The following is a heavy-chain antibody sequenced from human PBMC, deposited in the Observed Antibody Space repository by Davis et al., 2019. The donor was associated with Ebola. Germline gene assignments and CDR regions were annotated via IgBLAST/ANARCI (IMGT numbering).Heavy chain of an antibody. Sequence: PGGSLRLSCAASGFTLSDYGMHWVRQAPGKGLEWVALISSDGRKTYYADSVKGRFIISSDISKNTLYLQMNGLKPEDTALYYCARGRLVIWGQGTLVTVSS. D-gene: IGHD2-21*01. V-gene: IGHV3-30*03. CDR2: ISSDGRKT. J-gene: IGHJ4*02. CDR3: ARGRLVI. CDR1: GFTLSDYG.